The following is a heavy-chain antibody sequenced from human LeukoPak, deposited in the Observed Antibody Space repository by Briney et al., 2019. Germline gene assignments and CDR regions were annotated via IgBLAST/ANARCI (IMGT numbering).Heavy chain of an antibody. D-gene: IGHD3-22*01. V-gene: IGHV4-28*01. CDR1: IYSISSTHW. J-gene: IGHJ5*02. CDR3: ARHGIDYYDSSGYSNWFDP. CDR2: IYYSGTT. Sequence: SETLSLTCAVSIYSISSTHWWGWIRQPPGKGLEWIGNIYYSGTTYYNPSLKSRVTISVDTSKNRFSLKLSSVTAADTAVYYCARHGIDYYDSSGYSNWFDPWGQGTLVTVSS.